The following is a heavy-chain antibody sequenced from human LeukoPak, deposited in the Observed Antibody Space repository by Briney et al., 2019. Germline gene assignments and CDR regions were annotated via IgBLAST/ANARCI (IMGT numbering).Heavy chain of an antibody. CDR1: GGSISGGGYS. D-gene: IGHD2-15*01. V-gene: IGHV4-30-2*01. CDR3: ARSPIGPIVVVDYGMDV. Sequence: SETLSLTCAVSGGSISGGGYSWSWIRQPPGKGLEWIGYIYHSGSTYYNPSLKSRVTISVDRSKNQFSLKLSSVTAADTAVYYCARSPIGPIVVVDYGMDVWGQGTTVTVSS. CDR2: IYHSGST. J-gene: IGHJ6*02.